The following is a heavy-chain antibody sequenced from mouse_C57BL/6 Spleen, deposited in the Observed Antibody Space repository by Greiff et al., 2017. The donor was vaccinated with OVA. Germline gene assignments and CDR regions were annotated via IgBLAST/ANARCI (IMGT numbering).Heavy chain of an antibody. V-gene: IGHV5-17*01. CDR2: ISSGSSTI. D-gene: IGHD2-5*01. J-gene: IGHJ4*01. Sequence: EVKVEESGGGLVKPGGSLKLSCAASGFTFSDYGMHWVRQAPEKGLEWVAYISSGSSTIYYADTVKGRFTISRDNAKNTLFLHMTSLRSEDTAMYYCARSYSNYDAMDYWGQGTSVTVSS. CDR1: GFTFSDYG. CDR3: ARSYSNYDAMDY.